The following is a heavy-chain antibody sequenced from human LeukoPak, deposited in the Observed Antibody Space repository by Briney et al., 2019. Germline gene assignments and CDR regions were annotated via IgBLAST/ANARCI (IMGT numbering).Heavy chain of an antibody. J-gene: IGHJ4*02. Sequence: PGRSLRLSCAASGFNFNTYDMHWVRQAPGKGLEWVAVISYDARIKYYADPVKGRFTISRDNSENTLYLQMNSLGAEDTALYYCATEYYDFLTAKYWGGYDYWGQGTLVIVSS. CDR1: GFNFNTYD. CDR2: ISYDARIK. V-gene: IGHV3-30-3*01. CDR3: ATEYYDFLTAKYWGGYDY. D-gene: IGHD3-9*01.